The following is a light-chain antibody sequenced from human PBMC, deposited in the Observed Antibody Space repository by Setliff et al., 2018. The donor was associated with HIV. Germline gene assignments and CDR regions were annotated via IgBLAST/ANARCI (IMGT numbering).Light chain of an antibody. V-gene: IGLV2-11*01. Sequence: QSALAQPRSVSGSPGQSVTISCTGTSSDFGAYDYVSWYQQHPGKAPKLIIFDVTERPSGVPDRFSGSKSGSTASLTISGLQSADEADYYCCSNAARPTFYVFGTGTKVTVL. J-gene: IGLJ1*01. CDR3: CSNAARPTFYV. CDR1: SSDFGAYDY. CDR2: DVT.